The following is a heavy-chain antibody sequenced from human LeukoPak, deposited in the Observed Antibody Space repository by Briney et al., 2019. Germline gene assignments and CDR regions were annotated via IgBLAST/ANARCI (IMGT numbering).Heavy chain of an antibody. Sequence: PGGSLRLSCAASGFTFSSYSMNWVRQAPGKGLEWVSYISSSSSTIYYADSVKGRFTISGDNAKNSLYLQMNSLRAEDTAVYYCARRYRQQLAHFDYWGQGTLVTVSS. J-gene: IGHJ4*02. CDR1: GFTFSSYS. CDR3: ARRYRQQLAHFDY. D-gene: IGHD6-13*01. CDR2: ISSSSSTI. V-gene: IGHV3-48*04.